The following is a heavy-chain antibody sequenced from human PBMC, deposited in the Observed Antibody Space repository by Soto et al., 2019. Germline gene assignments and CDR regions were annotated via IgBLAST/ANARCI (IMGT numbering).Heavy chain of an antibody. J-gene: IGHJ3*02. D-gene: IGHD5-18*01. CDR1: GYTFTGYY. CDR2: MNPNSGNT. Sequence: GASVKVSCKASGYTFTGYYMHWVRQATGQGLEWMGWMNPNSGNTGYAQKFQGRVTMTRNTSISTAYMELSSLRSVDTAVYYCARGQYSYGFGIWGQGTMVTVSS. V-gene: IGHV1-8*02. CDR3: ARGQYSYGFGI.